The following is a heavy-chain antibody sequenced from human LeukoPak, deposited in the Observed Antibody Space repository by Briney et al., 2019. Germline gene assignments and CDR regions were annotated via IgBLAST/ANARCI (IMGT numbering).Heavy chain of an antibody. CDR1: GFAFSTYA. D-gene: IGHD2-21*01. Sequence: GGSLRLSCAASGFAFSTYAMTWVRQAPEKGLQWVSTISTSGRATYYADSVEGRFTISRDNSKNTLYLQMNSLRAEDTAVYYCARDYCGGECYVDYWGQGTLVTVSS. CDR3: ARDYCGGECYVDY. V-gene: IGHV3-23*01. CDR2: ISTSGRAT. J-gene: IGHJ4*02.